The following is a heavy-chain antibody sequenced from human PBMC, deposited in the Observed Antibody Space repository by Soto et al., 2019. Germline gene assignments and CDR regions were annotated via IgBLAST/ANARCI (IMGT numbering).Heavy chain of an antibody. CDR1: GFSFSDYF. CDR2: INPSGDSR. J-gene: IGHJ5*02. Sequence: QAQLVQSGAEVKKPGASVKVSCKASGFSFSDYFMHWVRQAPGQGLERMGIINPSGDSRNYAQKFQGRVTITRDTSSSTVYMDLSSLRYEDKAVYYCARDNSQNDGTPAASSWFHPWGQGTPVTVSS. V-gene: IGHV1-46*01. D-gene: IGHD2-15*01. CDR3: ARDNSQNDGTPAASSWFHP.